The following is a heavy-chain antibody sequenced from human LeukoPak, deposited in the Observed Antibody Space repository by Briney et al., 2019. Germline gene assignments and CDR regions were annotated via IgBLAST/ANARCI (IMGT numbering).Heavy chain of an antibody. J-gene: IGHJ4*02. CDR3: ARDEVGVGATHDY. V-gene: IGHV3-74*01. D-gene: IGHD1-26*01. CDR1: EFTFSIYA. Sequence: GGSLRLSCATSEFTFSIYAMSWVRQAPGKGLVWVSRISKDGSSTYYADSVKGRFTISRDNAKNTLYLQMNSLRAEDTAVYYCARDEVGVGATHDYWGQGTLVTVSS. CDR2: ISKDGSST.